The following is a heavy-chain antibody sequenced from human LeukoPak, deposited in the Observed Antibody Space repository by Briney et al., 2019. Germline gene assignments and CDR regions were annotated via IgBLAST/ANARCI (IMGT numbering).Heavy chain of an antibody. J-gene: IGHJ3*02. Sequence: PGGSLRLSCAASGFTFSSYSMNWVRQAPGKGLEWVSSISSSSSYIYYADSVKGRFTISRDNAKNSLYLQMNSLRAEDTAVYYCARGASIVVVPAAILGAFDIWGQGTMVTVSS. D-gene: IGHD2-2*02. CDR1: GFTFSSYS. CDR3: ARGASIVVVPAAILGAFDI. CDR2: ISSSSSYI. V-gene: IGHV3-21*01.